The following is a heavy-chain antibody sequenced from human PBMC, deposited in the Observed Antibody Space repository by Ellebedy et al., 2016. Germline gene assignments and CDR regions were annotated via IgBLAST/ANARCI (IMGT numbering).Heavy chain of an antibody. J-gene: IGHJ6*02. V-gene: IGHV3-9*01. Sequence: GGSLRLSXTASGFLFNDYGMHWVRQVPGKGLEWVSGITWNGNSIGYADFAKGRFTISRDNAKNSLYLQMKSLRAEDTALYYCARDSPGYSYGFSRDGMDVWGQGTTVTVSS. CDR1: GFLFNDYG. CDR2: ITWNGNSI. D-gene: IGHD5-18*01. CDR3: ARDSPGYSYGFSRDGMDV.